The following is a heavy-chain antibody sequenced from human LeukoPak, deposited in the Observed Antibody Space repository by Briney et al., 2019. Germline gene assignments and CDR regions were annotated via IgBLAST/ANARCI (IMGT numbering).Heavy chain of an antibody. V-gene: IGHV1-8*03. CDR2: MDPNSGNT. J-gene: IGHJ5*02. CDR3: ARGNEGRYGDYDWFDP. Sequence: ASVKVSCKASGYTFTSYDINWVRQATGQGLEWMGWMDPNSGNTGYAQKLQGRVTITGNTSISTAYMELSSLRSEDTAVYYCARGNEGRYGDYDWFDPWGQGTLVTVSS. D-gene: IGHD4-17*01. CDR1: GYTFTSYD.